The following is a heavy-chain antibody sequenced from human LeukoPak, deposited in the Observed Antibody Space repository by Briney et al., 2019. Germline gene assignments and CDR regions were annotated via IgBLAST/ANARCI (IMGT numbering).Heavy chain of an antibody. CDR1: GFTFSSYS. J-gene: IGHJ4*02. CDR2: ISSSSSSYI. Sequence: PGGSPRLSCAASGFTFSSYSMNWVRQAPGKGLEWVSSISSSSSSYIYYADSVKGRFTISRDNAKNSLYLQMNSLRAEDTAVYYCARWDYYDSSGHDYWGQGTLVTVSS. CDR3: ARWDYYDSSGHDY. D-gene: IGHD3-22*01. V-gene: IGHV3-21*01.